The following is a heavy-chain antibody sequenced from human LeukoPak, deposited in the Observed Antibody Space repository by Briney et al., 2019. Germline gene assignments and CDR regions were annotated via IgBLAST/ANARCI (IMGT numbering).Heavy chain of an antibody. CDR3: ASSVISAGRYFDY. CDR2: IYSSGST. CDR1: RGSVSSGSYY. D-gene: IGHD6-19*01. Sequence: PSETLSLTCTVSRGSVSSGSYYWSWIRQPAGKGLEWIGRIYSSGSTNYNPSLKSRVTISLDTSKNQFSLKLSPVTAADTAVYYCASSVISAGRYFDYWGQGTLVTVSS. J-gene: IGHJ4*02. V-gene: IGHV4-61*02.